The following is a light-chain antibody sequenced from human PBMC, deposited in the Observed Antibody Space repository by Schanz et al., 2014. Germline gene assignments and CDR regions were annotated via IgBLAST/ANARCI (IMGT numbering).Light chain of an antibody. CDR2: DVS. CDR1: GTADGAFTY. V-gene: IGLV2-14*01. CDR3: SAYIRTITSLV. J-gene: IGLJ2*01. Sequence: QSALTQPASVSGSPGQSITISCTATGTADGAFTYVSWYQQHPSKAPKLMIYDVSNRPSGVSNRFSGSKSGNTASLTISGLQAEDEADYYCSAYIRTITSLVFGGGTKLTVL.